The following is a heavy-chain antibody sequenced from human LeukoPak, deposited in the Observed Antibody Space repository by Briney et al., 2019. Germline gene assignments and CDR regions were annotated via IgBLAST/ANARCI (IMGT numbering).Heavy chain of an antibody. Sequence: SVKVSCKASGGTFSSYAISWVRQAPGQGLEWMGGIIPIFGTANYAQKFQGRVTITADESTSTAYMELSSLRSEDTAVYYCARGYYVSESYYGIWDYWGQGTLVTVSS. CDR2: IIPIFGTA. V-gene: IGHV1-69*01. CDR1: GGTFSSYA. J-gene: IGHJ4*02. CDR3: ARGYYVSESYYGIWDY. D-gene: IGHD3-10*01.